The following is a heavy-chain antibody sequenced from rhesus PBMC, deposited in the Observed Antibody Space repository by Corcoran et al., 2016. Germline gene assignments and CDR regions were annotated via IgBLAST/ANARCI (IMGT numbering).Heavy chain of an antibody. D-gene: IGHD6-25*01. J-gene: IGHJ1*01. CDR1: GGSISDDYY. V-gene: IGHV4-106*01. Sequence: QVQLQESGPGLVKPSETLSLTCAVSGGSISDDYYWSWIRQPPGQGLEWIGYIYGSGGGTNYNPSLKNRVTISIDTSKNQFSLKLSSVTAADTAVYYCALRGYSGSWNFRAGYFEFWGQGALVTVSS. CDR2: IYGSGGGT. CDR3: ALRGYSGSWNFRAGYFEF.